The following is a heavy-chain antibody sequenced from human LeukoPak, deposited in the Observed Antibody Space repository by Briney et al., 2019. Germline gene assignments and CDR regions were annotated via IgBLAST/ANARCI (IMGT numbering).Heavy chain of an antibody. D-gene: IGHD1-1*01. J-gene: IGHJ4*02. CDR1: GFTFSNFW. Sequence: GGSLRLSCAVSGFTFSNFWMSWVRQAPGRGLEWVADIHPEGNEKYHVESVKGRFTISRDNAKNLLFLQMNGLRVEDTAVYYCARGDDFSGDHWGQGTLVTVSS. CDR3: ARGDDFSGDH. CDR2: IHPEGNEK. V-gene: IGHV3-7*04.